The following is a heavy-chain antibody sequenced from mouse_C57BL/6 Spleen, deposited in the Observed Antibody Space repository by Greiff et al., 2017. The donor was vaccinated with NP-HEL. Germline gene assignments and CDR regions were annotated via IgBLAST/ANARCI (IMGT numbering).Heavy chain of an antibody. V-gene: IGHV1-55*01. CDR3: ARYYGSSYTYAMDY. CDR2: IYPGSGST. J-gene: IGHJ4*01. CDR1: GYTFTSYW. Sequence: VQLQQPGAELVKPGASVKMSCKASGYTFTSYWITWVKPRPGQGLEWIGDIYPGSGSTNYNEKFKSQATLTVDTSSSTAYMQLSSLTSEDSAVYYCARYYGSSYTYAMDYWGQGTSVTVSS. D-gene: IGHD1-1*01.